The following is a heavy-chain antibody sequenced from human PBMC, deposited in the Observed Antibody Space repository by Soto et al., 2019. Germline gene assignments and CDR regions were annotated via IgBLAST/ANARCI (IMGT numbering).Heavy chain of an antibody. Sequence: EVQLLESGGGLVQPGGSLRLSCAASGFTFSSYAMNWVRQAPGKGLEWVSVISGSGGSTYYADSVKGRFTISRDNSKNTLYLQMNSLSAEDTAVYYSETRATGTDFDYWGQGTLVTVSS. CDR3: ETRATGTDFDY. D-gene: IGHD1-1*01. CDR2: ISGSGGST. V-gene: IGHV3-23*01. J-gene: IGHJ4*02. CDR1: GFTFSSYA.